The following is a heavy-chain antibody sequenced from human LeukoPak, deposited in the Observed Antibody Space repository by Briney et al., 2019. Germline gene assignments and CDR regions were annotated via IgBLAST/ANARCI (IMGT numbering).Heavy chain of an antibody. Sequence: ASVKVSCKASGGTFSSYAISWVRQAPGQGLEWMGGIIPIFGTANYAQKFQGRVTITADESTSTAYMELSSLRSEDTAVYYCARDPTYYYDSGGYLQSGDYWGQETLVTVSS. CDR2: IIPIFGTA. V-gene: IGHV1-69*13. D-gene: IGHD3-22*01. CDR1: GGTFSSYA. J-gene: IGHJ4*02. CDR3: ARDPTYYYDSGGYLQSGDY.